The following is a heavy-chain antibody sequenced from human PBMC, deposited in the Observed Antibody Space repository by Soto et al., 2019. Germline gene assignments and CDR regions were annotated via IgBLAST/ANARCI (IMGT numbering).Heavy chain of an antibody. D-gene: IGHD3-10*01. CDR2: ISGFNGNT. Sequence: QVQLVQSGAEVKKAGASVKVSCKASGYTFASYGISWVRQAPGQGLEWMGWISGFNGNTNYAQKLRDRVTMTTDTSTSIVYLDLRSLRSDDTAVYYCARGGRGVTLYFDYWGQGTLVTVSS. V-gene: IGHV1-18*01. CDR3: ARGGRGVTLYFDY. CDR1: GYTFASYG. J-gene: IGHJ4*02.